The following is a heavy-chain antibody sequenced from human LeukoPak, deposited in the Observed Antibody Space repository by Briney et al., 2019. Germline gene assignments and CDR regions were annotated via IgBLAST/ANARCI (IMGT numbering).Heavy chain of an antibody. CDR1: GYSFTSYW. CDR3: ARQQSYCGGDCYSDAFDI. D-gene: IGHD2-21*02. CDR2: IYPGDSDT. V-gene: IGHV5-51*01. J-gene: IGHJ3*02. Sequence: GESLKISCKGSGYSFTSYWIGWVRQMPGKGLEWMGIIYPGDSDTRYSPSFQGQVTISADKSISTAYLQWSSLKASDTAMYYCARQQSYCGGDCYSDAFDIWGQGTMVTVSS.